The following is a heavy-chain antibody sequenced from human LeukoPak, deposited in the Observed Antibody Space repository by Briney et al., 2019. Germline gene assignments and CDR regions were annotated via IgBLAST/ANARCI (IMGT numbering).Heavy chain of an antibody. CDR3: ARMTTVPNWFDP. Sequence: SETLSLTCTASGGSISSYYWSWIRQPAGKGLEWIGRIYTSGSTNYNPSLKSRVTMSVDTSKNQFSLKPSSVTAADTAVYYCARMTTVPNWFDPWGQGTLVTVSS. J-gene: IGHJ5*02. CDR2: IYTSGST. CDR1: GGSISSYY. V-gene: IGHV4-4*07. D-gene: IGHD4-11*01.